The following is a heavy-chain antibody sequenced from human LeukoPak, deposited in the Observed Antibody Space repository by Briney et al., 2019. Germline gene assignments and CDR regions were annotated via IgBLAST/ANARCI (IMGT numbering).Heavy chain of an antibody. CDR1: GGTFSNYA. D-gene: IGHD2-21*02. CDR2: IIPIFGTA. CDR3: ARGPIVVVTAANFDY. V-gene: IGHV1-69*06. J-gene: IGHJ4*02. Sequence: SVKVSCKASGGTFSNYAISWVRQAPGQGLEWMGRIIPIFGTANYAQKFQGRVTITADKSTSTAYMELSSLRSEDTAVYYCARGPIVVVTAANFDYWGQGTLVTVSS.